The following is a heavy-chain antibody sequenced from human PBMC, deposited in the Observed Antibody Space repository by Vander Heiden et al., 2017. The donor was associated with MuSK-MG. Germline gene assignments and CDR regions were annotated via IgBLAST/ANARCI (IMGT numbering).Heavy chain of an antibody. V-gene: IGHV3-23*01. CDR1: GFTFSSYA. D-gene: IGHD3-22*01. J-gene: IGHJ4*02. Sequence: EVQLLESGGGLVQPGGSLRLSCAASGFTFSSYAMSWVRQAPGKGLEWVSAISGSGGSTYYADSVKGRFTISRDNSKNTLYLQMNSLRAEDTAVYYCAKDLPITYYYDSSGYYYLWSPRQEDEFDYWGQGTLVTVSS. CDR3: AKDLPITYYYDSSGYYYLWSPRQEDEFDY. CDR2: ISGSGGST.